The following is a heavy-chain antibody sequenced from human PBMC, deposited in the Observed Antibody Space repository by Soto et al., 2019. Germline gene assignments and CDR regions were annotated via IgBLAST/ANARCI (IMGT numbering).Heavy chain of an antibody. J-gene: IGHJ3*02. D-gene: IGHD1-7*01. CDR3: ARDKPPVGWNYKGAFDI. CDR1: GYTFTGYY. CDR2: INPNSGGT. Sequence: ASVKVSCKASGYTFTGYYMHWVRQAPGQGLEWMGWINPNSGGTNYAQKFQGRVTMTRDTSISTAYMELSRLRSDDTAVYYCARDKPPVGWNYKGAFDIWGQGTMVTVSS. V-gene: IGHV1-2*02.